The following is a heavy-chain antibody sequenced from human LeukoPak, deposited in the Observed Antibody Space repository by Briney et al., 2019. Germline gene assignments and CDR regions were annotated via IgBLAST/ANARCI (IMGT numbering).Heavy chain of an antibody. CDR2: INAGNGNT. V-gene: IGHV1-3*01. CDR3: ARGNLLLWFGELGAFDY. CDR1: GYTLTSYA. Sequence: ASVTVSCTASGYTLTSYAMHWVRQAPGQRLEWMGWINAGNGNTKYSQKFQGRVTITRDTSAGTAYMELSSLRSEDTAVYYCARGNLLLWFGELGAFDYWGQGTLVTVSS. J-gene: IGHJ4*02. D-gene: IGHD3-10*01.